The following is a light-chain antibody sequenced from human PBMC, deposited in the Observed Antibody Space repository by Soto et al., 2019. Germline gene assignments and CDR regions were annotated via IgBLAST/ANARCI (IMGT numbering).Light chain of an antibody. Sequence: QSALTQPASVSGSPGQSITISCTGTSSDVGSYNLVSWYQQHPGKAPKLMIYEGSKRPSGVSNRVSGYKSGNTASLTISGLQAEDEADYYCCSYAGSSTPYVFGTGTKLTVL. J-gene: IGLJ1*01. CDR2: EGS. CDR3: CSYAGSSTPYV. V-gene: IGLV2-23*01. CDR1: SSDVGSYNL.